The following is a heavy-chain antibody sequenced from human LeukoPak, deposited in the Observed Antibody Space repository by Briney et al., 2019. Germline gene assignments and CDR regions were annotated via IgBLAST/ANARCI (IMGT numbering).Heavy chain of an antibody. D-gene: IGHD5-18*01. CDR3: ASRGYTYGHFDY. Sequence: SQTLSLTCTVSGGSISSGDYYWSWIRQPPGKALEWIGYIYYSGSTYHNPSLKSRATISIDTSKNQFSLKLSSVTAADTAMYYCASRGYTYGHFDYWGPGTLVTVSS. CDR1: GGSISSGDYY. CDR2: IYYSGST. J-gene: IGHJ4*02. V-gene: IGHV4-30-4*01.